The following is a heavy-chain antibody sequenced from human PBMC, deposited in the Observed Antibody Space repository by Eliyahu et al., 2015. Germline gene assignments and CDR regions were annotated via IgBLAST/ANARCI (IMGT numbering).Heavy chain of an antibody. CDR2: ISYDGSNK. J-gene: IGHJ3*02. D-gene: IGHD3-22*01. CDR1: GFTFXSXA. Sequence: QVQLVESGGGVVQPGRSLRLSCAASGFTFXSXAXXWVXQAPGKGLGGXAFISYDGSNKYYADSVKGRFTISRDNSKNTLYLQMNSLRPEDTAVYYCARDSAETYYYDSSGYRGGAFDIWGQGTMVTVSS. V-gene: IGHV3-30-3*01. CDR3: ARDSAETYYYDSSGYRGGAFDI.